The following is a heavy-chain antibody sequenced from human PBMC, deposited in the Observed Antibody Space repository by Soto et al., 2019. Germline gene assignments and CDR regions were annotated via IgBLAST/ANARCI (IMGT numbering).Heavy chain of an antibody. CDR1: GGTFSSYA. CDR3: ASGRIAAAGTDY. Sequence: GASVKVSCKASGGTFSSYAISWVRQAPGQGLEWMGGIIPIFGTANYAQKFQGRVTITADESTSTAYMELSSLRSEDTAVYYCASGRIAAAGTDYWGQGTLVTVSS. V-gene: IGHV1-69*13. D-gene: IGHD6-13*01. J-gene: IGHJ4*02. CDR2: IIPIFGTA.